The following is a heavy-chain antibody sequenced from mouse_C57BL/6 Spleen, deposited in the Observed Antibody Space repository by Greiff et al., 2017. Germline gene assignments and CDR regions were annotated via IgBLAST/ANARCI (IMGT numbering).Heavy chain of an antibody. CDR3: ARRSNYWFAD. V-gene: IGHV5-9*01. Sequence: EVKLVASGGGLVKPGGSLKLSCAASGFTFSSYTMSWVRQTPEKRLEWVATISGGGGNTYYPDSVKGRFTISRDNAKNTLYLQMSSLRSEDTALYYCARRSNYWFADWGQGTLVTVSA. CDR1: GFTFSSYT. CDR2: ISGGGGNT. J-gene: IGHJ3*01. D-gene: IGHD2-5*01.